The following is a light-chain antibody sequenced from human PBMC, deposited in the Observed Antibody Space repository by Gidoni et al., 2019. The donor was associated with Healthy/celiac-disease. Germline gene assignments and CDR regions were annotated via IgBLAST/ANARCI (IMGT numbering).Light chain of an antibody. Sequence: SYELTQPPSVSVSPGQTASITCSGAKVGDNDACWYQQKPGQSPVLIIYQDSKRPSGITGRFCGSNSGNTATLTIGGTQAMDEADYYCQAWDSSNYVFGTGTKVTVL. CDR2: QDS. CDR1: KVGDND. CDR3: QAWDSSNYV. V-gene: IGLV3-1*01. J-gene: IGLJ1*01.